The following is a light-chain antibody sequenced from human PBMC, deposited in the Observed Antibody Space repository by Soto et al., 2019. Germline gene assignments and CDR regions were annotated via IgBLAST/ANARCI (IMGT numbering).Light chain of an antibody. V-gene: IGLV2-14*01. CDR2: EVS. J-gene: IGLJ1*01. CDR3: PSYTSSRTNYV. CDR1: SSDIGGYDY. Sequence: QSALTQPASVSGSPGQSITISCTGTSSDIGGYDYVSWYQQHPGKAPKLMIYEVSNRPSWISNRFSGSKSGNTASLTISGLQAEDEADYYCPSYTSSRTNYVFGTGTKLTVL.